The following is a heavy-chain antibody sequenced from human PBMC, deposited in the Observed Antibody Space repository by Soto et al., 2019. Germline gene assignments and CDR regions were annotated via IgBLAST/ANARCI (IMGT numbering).Heavy chain of an antibody. D-gene: IGHD2-15*01. J-gene: IGHJ4*02. CDR2: IYYSGST. CDR3: ARGPNLGYCNY. V-gene: IGHV4-30-4*01. Sequence: SETLSLTCTVSGGSISSGDYYWSWIRQPPGKGLEWIGYIYYSGSTYYNPSLKSRVTISVDTSKNQFSLKLSSVTAADTAVYYCARGPNLGYCNYWGQGTLVTVSS. CDR1: GGSISSGDYY.